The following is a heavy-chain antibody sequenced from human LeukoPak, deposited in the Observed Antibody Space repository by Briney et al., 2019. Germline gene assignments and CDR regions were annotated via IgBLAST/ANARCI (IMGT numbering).Heavy chain of an antibody. CDR2: IIPIFGTA. V-gene: IGHV1-69*01. D-gene: IGHD3-3*01. CDR1: GGTFSSYA. Sequence: SVKVSCKASGGTFSSYAISWVRQAPGQGLEWMGGIIPIFGTANYAQKFQGRVTITADESTSTAYMELSSLRSEDTAVYYCARGRRITIFGVVHVAFDIWGQGTMVTVFS. CDR3: ARGRRITIFGVVHVAFDI. J-gene: IGHJ3*02.